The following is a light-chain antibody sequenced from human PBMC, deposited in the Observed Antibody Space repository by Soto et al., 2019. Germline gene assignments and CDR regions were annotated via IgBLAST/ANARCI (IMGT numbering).Light chain of an antibody. J-gene: IGKJ5*01. Sequence: EIVLTQSPATLSLSPGERATLSCRASQSIRRSLAWYQQKPGQSPRFLIYDASNRATGIPARFSGSGSGTDFSLTISSLDPEDFAVYYCQQGSYWPRITVVQGTRLEIK. CDR2: DAS. V-gene: IGKV3-11*01. CDR3: QQGSYWPRIT. CDR1: QSIRRS.